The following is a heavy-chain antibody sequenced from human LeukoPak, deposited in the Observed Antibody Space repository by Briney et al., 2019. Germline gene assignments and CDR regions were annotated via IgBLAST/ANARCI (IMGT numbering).Heavy chain of an antibody. V-gene: IGHV4-39*07. CDR3: ARDVHDSSGYYFAYYFDF. Sequence: SETLSLTCTVSGGSVTSTTYYWGWIRQPPGKGLEWIGNIYYSGSTYYNPSLKSRVTISVDTSKNQFSLEMSSVTAADTAVYYCARDVHDSSGYYFAYYFDFWGQGTLVTVSS. D-gene: IGHD3-22*01. CDR2: IYYSGST. CDR1: GGSVTSTTYY. J-gene: IGHJ4*02.